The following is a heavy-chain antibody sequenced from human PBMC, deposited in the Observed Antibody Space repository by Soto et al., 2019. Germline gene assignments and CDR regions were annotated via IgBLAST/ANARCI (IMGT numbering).Heavy chain of an antibody. CDR3: APYYYDSTLASMYYFDY. CDR1: GGTFSSYT. D-gene: IGHD3-22*01. Sequence: GASVKVSCKASGGTFSSYTISWVRQAPGQGLEWMGRIIPILGIANYAQKFQGRVTITADKSTSTAYMELSSLRSEDTAVYYCAPYYYDSTLASMYYFDYWGQGTLVTVSS. J-gene: IGHJ4*02. CDR2: IIPILGIA. V-gene: IGHV1-69*02.